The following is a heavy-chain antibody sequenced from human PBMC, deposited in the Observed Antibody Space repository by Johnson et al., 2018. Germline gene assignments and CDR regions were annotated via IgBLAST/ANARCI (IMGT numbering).Heavy chain of an antibody. V-gene: IGHV3-43*01. D-gene: IGHD2/OR15-2a*01. J-gene: IGHJ3*02. CDR3: VKDKFGFYDGNDAFDI. CDR2: ISWDGGST. CDR1: GFTFDDYT. Sequence: VQLVQSGGGLVKPGGSLRLSCAASGFTFDDYTMHWVRQAPGKGLEWVSLISWDGGSTYYADSVKGRFTISRDNSKNSLYLQMNSLGAEDTALYYCVKDKFGFYDGNDAFDIWGQGTMVTVSS.